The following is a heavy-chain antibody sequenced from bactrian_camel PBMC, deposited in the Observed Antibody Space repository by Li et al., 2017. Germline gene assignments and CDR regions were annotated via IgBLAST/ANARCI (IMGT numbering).Heavy chain of an antibody. CDR2: SISSGSTT. J-gene: IGHJ6*01. CDR1: GFTFRSYA. D-gene: IGHD4*01. V-gene: IGHV3S25*01. Sequence: QLVESGGGSVQPGGSQRLSCVASGFTFRSYAMYWVRQAPGKGLEWVSSISSGSTTYYADSVKGRLTISRDNAKNTVYLQMNSLKREDTAAYYCVRRLWNSDYYFGYWGRGTQVTVS. CDR3: VRRLWNSDYYFGY.